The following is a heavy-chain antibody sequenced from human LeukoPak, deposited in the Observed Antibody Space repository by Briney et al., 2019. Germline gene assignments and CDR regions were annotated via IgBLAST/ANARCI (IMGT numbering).Heavy chain of an antibody. Sequence: ASVKVSCKASGGTFSSYAISWVRQAPGQGLEWMGGIIPIFGTANYAQKFQGRVTITADESTNTAYMELSSLRSEDTAVYYCARGGLRFYCSGGSCYLNWFDPWGQGTLVTVSS. CDR3: ARGGLRFYCSGGSCYLNWFDP. V-gene: IGHV1-69*01. CDR2: IIPIFGTA. D-gene: IGHD2-15*01. J-gene: IGHJ5*02. CDR1: GGTFSSYA.